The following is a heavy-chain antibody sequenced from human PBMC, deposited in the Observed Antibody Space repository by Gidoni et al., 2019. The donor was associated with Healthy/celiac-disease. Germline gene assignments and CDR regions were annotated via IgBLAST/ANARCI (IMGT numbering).Heavy chain of an antibody. Sequence: QVQLVQSGAEVKKPGASGKVSCKASGYTFTSYYMHCVRPAPGQGLEWMGIINPSGGSTSYAQKFQGRVTMTRDTSTSTVYMELSSLRSEDTAVYYCAREGYYYDSSGYPRSYYYYGMDVWGQGTTVTVSS. CDR2: INPSGGST. J-gene: IGHJ6*02. CDR3: AREGYYYDSSGYPRSYYYYGMDV. CDR1: GYTFTSYY. V-gene: IGHV1-46*01. D-gene: IGHD3-22*01.